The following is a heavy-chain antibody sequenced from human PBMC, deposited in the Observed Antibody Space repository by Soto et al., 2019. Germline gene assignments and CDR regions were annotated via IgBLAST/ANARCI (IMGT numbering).Heavy chain of an antibody. CDR2: IHHSGTT. CDR3: ARGWVAYCTASDCPQIAAPGE. J-gene: IGHJ4*02. V-gene: IGHV4-61*01. CDR1: GASVSSDTFY. D-gene: IGHD6-6*01. Sequence: QVQLQESGPALVKPSETLSLTCTVSGASVSSDTFYWNWIRQPPGKGLEWIAFIHHSGTTNYNPSLKNRVIISVDTSNNQFYLSLSSVTAADTAVYYCARGWVAYCTASDCPQIAAPGEWGQGTLVTVSS.